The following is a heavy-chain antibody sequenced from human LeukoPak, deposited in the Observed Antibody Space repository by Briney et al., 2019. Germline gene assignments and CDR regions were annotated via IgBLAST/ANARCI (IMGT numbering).Heavy chain of an antibody. Sequence: GGSLRLSCAASVLTFSRSAMSGVRQAPGKGLEGVSVIGGGGFITYYADSVKGRFTISRDNSNNTLYLQMNSLRVEDTAVYYCSKLLTAAGTCDWGQGTLVTVSS. CDR3: SKLLTAAGTCD. CDR1: VLTFSRSA. J-gene: IGHJ4*02. V-gene: IGHV3-23*01. CDR2: IGGGGFIT. D-gene: IGHD6-13*01.